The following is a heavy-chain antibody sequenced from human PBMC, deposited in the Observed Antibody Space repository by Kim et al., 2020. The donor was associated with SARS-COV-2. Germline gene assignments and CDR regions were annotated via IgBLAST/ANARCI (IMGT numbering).Heavy chain of an antibody. CDR1: GYTFTGYY. D-gene: IGHD1-26*01. CDR3: AREVWEQPQRDDYYGMDV. CDR2: INPNSGGT. V-gene: IGHV1-2*02. J-gene: IGHJ6*02. Sequence: ASVKVSCKASGYTFTGYYMHWVRQAPGQGLEWMGWINPNSGGTNYAQKFQGRVTMTRDTSISTAYMELSRLRSDDTAVYYCAREVWEQPQRDDYYGMDVWGQGTTVTVSS.